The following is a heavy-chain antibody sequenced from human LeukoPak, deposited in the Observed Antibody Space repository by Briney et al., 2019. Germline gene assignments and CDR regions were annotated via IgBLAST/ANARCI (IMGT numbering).Heavy chain of an antibody. CDR2: ISSDGSNK. CDR1: GFTFSNYG. Sequence: PGGSLRLSCAASGFTFSNYGMHWVRQAPGKGLEWMAVISSDGSNKYYADSVKGRFTISRDNSKDTLYLQMNSLRDEDTAVYFCAKSYGAESFHRVGSWGQGTLVTVRS. V-gene: IGHV3-30*18. J-gene: IGHJ5*01. CDR3: AKSYGAESFHRVGS. D-gene: IGHD3-10*01.